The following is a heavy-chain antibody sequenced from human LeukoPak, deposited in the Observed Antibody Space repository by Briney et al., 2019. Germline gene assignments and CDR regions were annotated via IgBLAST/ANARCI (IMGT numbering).Heavy chain of an antibody. CDR3: AKGPPTSYYYYGMDV. CDR1: GFTFSSYG. J-gene: IGHJ6*04. CDR2: ISYAGSNK. Sequence: PGRSLRLSCAASGFTFSSYGMHWVRQAPGKGLEWVAVISYAGSNKYYADSVKGRFTISRDNSKNTLYLQMNSLRAEDTAVYYCAKGPPTSYYYYGMDVWGKGTTVTVSS. V-gene: IGHV3-30*18.